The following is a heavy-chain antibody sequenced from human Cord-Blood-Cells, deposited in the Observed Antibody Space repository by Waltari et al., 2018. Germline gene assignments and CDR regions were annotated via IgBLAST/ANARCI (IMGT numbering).Heavy chain of an antibody. D-gene: IGHD6-13*01. Sequence: EVQLVESGGGLVQPGGSLRLSCAASGFTFSSYEMNWVRQAPGKGLEWVSYISSSGSTIYYADSVKGRFTISRDNAKNSLYLQMNSLRAEDTAVYYCARGALNSSSWYRWFDPWGQGTLVTVSS. V-gene: IGHV3-48*03. CDR2: ISSSGSTI. CDR3: ARGALNSSSWYRWFDP. J-gene: IGHJ5*02. CDR1: GFTFSSYE.